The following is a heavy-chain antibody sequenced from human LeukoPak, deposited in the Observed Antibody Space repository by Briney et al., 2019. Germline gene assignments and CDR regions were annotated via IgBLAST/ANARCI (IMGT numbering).Heavy chain of an antibody. J-gene: IGHJ6*03. D-gene: IGHD6-13*01. V-gene: IGHV3-23*01. CDR3: AKGGSRWYLGFMDV. CDR1: GFTFSTYA. Sequence: GGSLRLSCAASGFTFSTYAMSWVRQAPGKGLEWVSAISGSGGNTYYADSVKGRFTISRDNSNTTLYLQMNSLRAEDTTVYDCAKGGSRWYLGFMDVGGKGTTVTVSS. CDR2: ISGSGGNT.